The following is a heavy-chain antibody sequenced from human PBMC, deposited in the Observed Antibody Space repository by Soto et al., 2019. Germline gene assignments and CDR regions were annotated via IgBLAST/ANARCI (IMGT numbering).Heavy chain of an antibody. D-gene: IGHD2-15*01. J-gene: IGHJ4*02. CDR2: IRSKAYGGTT. Sequence: PGGSLRLSCTASGFTFGDYAMSWFRQAPGKGLEWVGFIRSKAYGGTTEYAASVKGRFTISRDDSKSIAYLQMNSLKTEDTAVYYCTRDAFGYCSGGSCYHPALDYWGQGTLVTVSS. V-gene: IGHV3-49*03. CDR1: GFTFGDYA. CDR3: TRDAFGYCSGGSCYHPALDY.